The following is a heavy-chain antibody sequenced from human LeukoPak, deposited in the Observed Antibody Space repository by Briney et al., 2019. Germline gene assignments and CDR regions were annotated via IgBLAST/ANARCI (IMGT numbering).Heavy chain of an antibody. CDR2: IYSGGST. J-gene: IGHJ4*02. V-gene: IGHV3-53*01. CDR1: GFTVSSNY. CDR3: ARVTGTGSYFDY. D-gene: IGHD1-14*01. Sequence: PGGSLRLSSAASGFTVSSNYMSWVRQAPGKGLEWVSVIYSGGSTYYADSVKGRFTISRDNSKNTLYLQMNSLRAEDTAVYYCARVTGTGSYFDYWGQGTLVTVSS.